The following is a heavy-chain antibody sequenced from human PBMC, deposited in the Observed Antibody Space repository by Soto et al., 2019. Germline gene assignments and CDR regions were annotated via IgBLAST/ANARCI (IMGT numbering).Heavy chain of an antibody. CDR1: GGSISSGNYY. J-gene: IGHJ4*02. Sequence: SETLSLTCTVSGGSISSGNYYWSWFRQPPRKGLEWIGFISYSGSTSYIPSLKRRVSISVDTSKNQFSLKLSSVTAADTAVYYCAGRHGDAVYFWGQGTLVTVSS. D-gene: IGHD4-17*01. CDR2: ISYSGST. CDR3: AGRHGDAVYF. V-gene: IGHV4-61*01.